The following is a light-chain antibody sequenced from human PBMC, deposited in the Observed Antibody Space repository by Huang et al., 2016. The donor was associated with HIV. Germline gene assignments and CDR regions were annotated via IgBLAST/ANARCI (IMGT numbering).Light chain of an antibody. V-gene: IGKV3-20*01. J-gene: IGKJ1*01. Sequence: VLTQSQGSVSVSLGDRVTVSGRASPSVDSGYLAWYQQKAGQSPRLLVYGTSSRASGIPSRFSVSGSGTEFTLTISRLEPEDFGVYYCHQYGSSKATFGQGTKVDI. CDR2: GTS. CDR3: HQYGSSKAT. CDR1: PSVDSGY.